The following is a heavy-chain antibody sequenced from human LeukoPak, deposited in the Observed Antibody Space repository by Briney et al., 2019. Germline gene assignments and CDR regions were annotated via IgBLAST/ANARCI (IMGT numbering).Heavy chain of an antibody. Sequence: GGSLRPSCAASGFTFSSYGMHWVRQAPGKGLEWVAFIRYDGSNKYYADSVKGRFTISRDNSKNTLYLQMNSLRAEDTAVYYCARDPSGYYFRFDYWGQGTLVTVSS. J-gene: IGHJ4*02. D-gene: IGHD3-22*01. CDR3: ARDPSGYYFRFDY. CDR2: IRYDGSNK. V-gene: IGHV3-30*02. CDR1: GFTFSSYG.